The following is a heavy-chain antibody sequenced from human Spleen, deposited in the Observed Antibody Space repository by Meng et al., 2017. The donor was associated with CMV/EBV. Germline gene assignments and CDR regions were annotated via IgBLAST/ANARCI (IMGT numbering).Heavy chain of an antibody. Sequence: GESLKISCAASGFSFNNHWMTWVRQAPGKGLEWLANIKQDGSEKNYVDSVKGRFTISRDNAKNSLNLQMNSLRAEDTAVYYCATPSSGWFNYFDYWGQGTLVTVSS. CDR1: GFSFNNHW. J-gene: IGHJ4*02. CDR2: IKQDGSEK. D-gene: IGHD6-19*01. CDR3: ATPSSGWFNYFDY. V-gene: IGHV3-7*01.